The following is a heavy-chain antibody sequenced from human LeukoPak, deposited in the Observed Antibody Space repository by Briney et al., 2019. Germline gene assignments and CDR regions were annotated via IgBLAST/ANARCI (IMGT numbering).Heavy chain of an antibody. CDR1: GYSISSGYY. V-gene: IGHV4-31*03. Sequence: SETLSLTCTVSGYSISSGYYWGWIRQHPGKGLEWIGCIYYSGSTYYNPSLKSRVTISVDTSKNQFSLKLSSVTAADTAVYYCARDDPSEYYYDSSGPCWGQGTLVTVSS. CDR2: IYYSGST. CDR3: ARDDPSEYYYDSSGPC. D-gene: IGHD3-22*01. J-gene: IGHJ4*02.